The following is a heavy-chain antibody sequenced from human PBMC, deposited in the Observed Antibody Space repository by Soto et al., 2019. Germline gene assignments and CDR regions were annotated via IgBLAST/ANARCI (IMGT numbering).Heavy chain of an antibody. Sequence: EVQLVESGGGLVQPGGSLRLSCAASGFTVSSNYMSWVRQAPGKGLEWVSVIYSGGSTYYADSVKGRFTISRDNSKNTLYLQMNSLRAEDTAVYYCAREGGGEIGDAFDIWGQGTMVTVSS. CDR1: GFTVSSNY. CDR3: AREGGGEIGDAFDI. J-gene: IGHJ3*02. D-gene: IGHD3-16*01. V-gene: IGHV3-66*01. CDR2: IYSGGST.